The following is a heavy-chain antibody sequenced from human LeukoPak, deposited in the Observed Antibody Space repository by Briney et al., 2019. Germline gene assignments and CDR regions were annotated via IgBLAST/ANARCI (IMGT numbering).Heavy chain of an antibody. D-gene: IGHD1-14*01. Sequence: ASVKVSCRTSGYTFTAYYIHWVRQAPGQGLEWMGRINPNSGVTDSAQKFQGRVTMTRDTSMNTAYMELSRLRSDDTAVYYCARDLSGISSATDAFDMWGQGTMVTVSS. CDR1: GYTFTAYY. J-gene: IGHJ3*02. V-gene: IGHV1-2*06. CDR2: INPNSGVT. CDR3: ARDLSGISSATDAFDM.